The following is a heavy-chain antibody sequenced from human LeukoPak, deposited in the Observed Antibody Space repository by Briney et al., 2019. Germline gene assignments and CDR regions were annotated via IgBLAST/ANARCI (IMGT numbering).Heavy chain of an antibody. D-gene: IGHD6-6*01. CDR1: GFTFSSYW. J-gene: IGHJ4*02. Sequence: GGSLRLSCAASGFTFSSYWMSWVRQAPGKGLEWVANIKQDGSEKYYVDSVKGRFTISRDNAKNSLYLQMNSLRAEDTAVYYCARDQMSSIAAAGTIDYWGQGTLVTVSS. CDR2: IKQDGSEK. V-gene: IGHV3-7*01. CDR3: ARDQMSSIAAAGTIDY.